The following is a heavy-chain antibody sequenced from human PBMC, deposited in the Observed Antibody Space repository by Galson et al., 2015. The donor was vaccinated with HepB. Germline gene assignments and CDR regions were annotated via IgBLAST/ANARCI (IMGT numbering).Heavy chain of an antibody. J-gene: IGHJ4*02. D-gene: IGHD2-2*01. V-gene: IGHV1-46*01. CDR2: INPSGGST. CDR1: GYTFTSYY. CDR3: ARDRTFTSIVVVPAARYYFDY. Sequence: SVKVSCKASGYTFTSYYMHWVRQAPGQGLEWMGIINPSGGSTSYAQKFQGRVTMTRDTSTSTVYMELSSLRSEDTAVYYCARDRTFTSIVVVPAARYYFDYWGQGTLVTVSS.